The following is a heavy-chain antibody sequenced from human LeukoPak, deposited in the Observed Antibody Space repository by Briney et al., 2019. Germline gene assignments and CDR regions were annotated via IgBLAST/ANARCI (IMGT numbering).Heavy chain of an antibody. CDR1: GYTFTSYY. CDR2: INPSGGST. V-gene: IGHV1-46*01. Sequence: ASVKVSCKASGYTFTSYYMHWVRQAPGQGLEWMGIINPSGGSTSYAQKFQGRVTMTRDTSTSTVYMELSGLRSEDTAVYYCARAGSPDAFDIWGQGIMVTVSS. J-gene: IGHJ3*02. CDR3: ARAGSPDAFDI.